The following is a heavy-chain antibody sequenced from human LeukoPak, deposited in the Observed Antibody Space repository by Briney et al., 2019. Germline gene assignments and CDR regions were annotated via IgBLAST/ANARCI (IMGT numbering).Heavy chain of an antibody. J-gene: IGHJ3*02. CDR3: ARDCPIFGVVTESSDAFDI. V-gene: IGHV3-11*06. D-gene: IGHD3-3*01. Sequence: GRFTISRDNAKNSLYLQMNSLRAEDTAVYYCARDCPIFGVVTESSDAFDIWGQGTMVTVSS.